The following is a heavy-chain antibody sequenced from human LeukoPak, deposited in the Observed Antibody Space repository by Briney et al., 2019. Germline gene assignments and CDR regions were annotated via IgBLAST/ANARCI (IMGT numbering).Heavy chain of an antibody. V-gene: IGHV3-20*04. CDR3: ARDRAGWYDDYYYYMDV. J-gene: IGHJ6*03. CDR2: FNWNGGST. Sequence: GGSLRLSCAAPGFTSDDFGMGWVRQAPGEGLEWGSGFNWNGGSTGYADSVKGRFTISRDNAKNSLYLQMNSLRAEDTALYYCARDRAGWYDDYYYYMDVWGKGTTVTVSS. CDR1: GFTSDDFG. D-gene: IGHD6-19*01.